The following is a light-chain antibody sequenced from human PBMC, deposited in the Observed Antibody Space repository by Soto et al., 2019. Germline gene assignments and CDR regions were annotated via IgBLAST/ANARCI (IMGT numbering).Light chain of an antibody. CDR1: QSASSSY. Sequence: EIVLTQSPGTLSLSPGERATVSCRASQSASSSYLAWYQQKPGQAPRLLINYASRRATGIPDRFSGSGSGTDFTLTISRLEPEDFAVYYCQQYDNSPPTWTFGQGTKVDIK. CDR3: QQYDNSPPTWT. CDR2: YAS. J-gene: IGKJ1*01. V-gene: IGKV3-20*01.